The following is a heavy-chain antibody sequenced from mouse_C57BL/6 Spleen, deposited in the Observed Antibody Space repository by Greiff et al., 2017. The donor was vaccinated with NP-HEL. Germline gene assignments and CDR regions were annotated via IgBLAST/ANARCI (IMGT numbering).Heavy chain of an antibody. CDR2: ISYDGSN. V-gene: IGHV3-6*01. Sequence: EVKLMVSGPGLVKPSQSLSLTCSVTGYSITSGYYWNWIRQFPGNKLEWMGYISYDGSNNYNPSLKNRISITRDTSKNQFFLKLNSVTTEDTATYYCAYGSSFFDYWGQGTTLTVSS. CDR1: GYSITSGYY. J-gene: IGHJ2*01. CDR3: AYGSSFFDY. D-gene: IGHD1-1*01.